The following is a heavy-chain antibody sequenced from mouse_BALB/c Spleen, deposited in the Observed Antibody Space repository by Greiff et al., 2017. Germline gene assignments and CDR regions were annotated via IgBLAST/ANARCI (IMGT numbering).Heavy chain of an antibody. CDR3: ARSELPAWFAY. CDR1: GFNIKDTY. J-gene: IGHJ3*01. D-gene: IGHD1-1*01. Sequence: EVQLQQSGAELVKPGASVKLSCTASGFNIKDTYMHWVKQRPEQGLEWIGRIDPANGNTKYDPKFQGKATITADTSSNTAYLQLSSLTSEDTAVYYCARSELPAWFAYWGQGTLVTVSA. CDR2: IDPANGNT. V-gene: IGHV14-3*02.